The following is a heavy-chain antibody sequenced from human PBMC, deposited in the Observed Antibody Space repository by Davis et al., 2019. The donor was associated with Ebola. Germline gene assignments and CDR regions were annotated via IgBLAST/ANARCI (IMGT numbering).Heavy chain of an antibody. CDR3: AKGGAAGIAATGTGLDF. Sequence: PGGSLRLSCAASGFSFDAYAMHWVRLGPGKGLEWLSGINWNGGDIGSADSVKGRFTISRDNVKNSVFLQMNSLREEDTALYYCAKGGAAGIAATGTGLDFWGQGTLVTVSS. V-gene: IGHV3-9*01. J-gene: IGHJ4*02. CDR1: GFSFDAYA. D-gene: IGHD6-13*01. CDR2: INWNGGDI.